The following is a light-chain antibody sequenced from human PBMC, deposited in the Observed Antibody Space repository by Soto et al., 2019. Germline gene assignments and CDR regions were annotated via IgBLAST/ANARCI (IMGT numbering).Light chain of an antibody. CDR3: LLYVGSGIHWV. V-gene: IGLV8-61*01. Sequence: QNVVTQEPSFSVSPGGTITLTCGLSSFSVSTNNYPSWYQQTPGQAPRTLIYNTNTRSSGVPDRFSGSILGNQAALTITGAQADDECDYYCLLYVGSGIHWVFGGGTKLTAL. CDR2: NTN. J-gene: IGLJ3*02. CDR1: SFSVSTNNY.